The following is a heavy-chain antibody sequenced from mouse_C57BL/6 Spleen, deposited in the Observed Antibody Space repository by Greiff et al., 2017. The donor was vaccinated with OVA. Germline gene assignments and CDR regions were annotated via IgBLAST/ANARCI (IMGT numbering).Heavy chain of an antibody. V-gene: IGHV1-80*01. CDR1: GYAFSSYW. J-gene: IGHJ2*01. CDR3: ARTAEVYFDY. CDR2: IYPGDGDT. D-gene: IGHD3-2*02. Sequence: LVESGAELVKPGASVKISCKASGYAFSSYWMNWVKQRPGKGLEWIGQIYPGDGDTNYNGKFKGKATLTADKSSSTAYMQLSSLTSEDSAVYFCARTAEVYFDYWGQGTTLTVSS.